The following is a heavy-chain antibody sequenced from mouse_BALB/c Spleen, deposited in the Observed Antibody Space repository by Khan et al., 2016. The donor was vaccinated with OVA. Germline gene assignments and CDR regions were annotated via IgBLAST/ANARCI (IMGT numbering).Heavy chain of an antibody. J-gene: IGHJ3*01. CDR1: GYTFTDYA. V-gene: IGHV1S137*01. Sequence: QIQLVQTGAELVRPGVSVKISCKGSGYTFTDYAMHWVKQSHAKCLEWIGVISTYYGDASYNQKFKGKATMTVDKSSSTAYMELARLTSEDSAIYYCVSGGGNSRFAYWGQGTLVTVSA. CDR3: VSGGGNSRFAY. D-gene: IGHD2-1*01. CDR2: ISTYYGDA.